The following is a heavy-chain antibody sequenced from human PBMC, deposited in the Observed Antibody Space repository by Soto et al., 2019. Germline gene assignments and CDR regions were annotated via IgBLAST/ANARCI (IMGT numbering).Heavy chain of an antibody. V-gene: IGHV1-18*01. CDR2: ISAYNGNT. CDR3: ARDQYCSSTSCYAPDYYYYLMDV. J-gene: IGHJ6*02. CDR1: GYTFTSYG. D-gene: IGHD2-2*01. Sequence: GASVKVSCKASGYTFTSYGISWVRQAPGQGLEWMGWISAYNGNTNYAQKLQGRVTMTTDTSTSTAYMELRSLRSDDTAVYYCARDQYCSSTSCYAPDYYYYLMDVWGQGTTVTVSS.